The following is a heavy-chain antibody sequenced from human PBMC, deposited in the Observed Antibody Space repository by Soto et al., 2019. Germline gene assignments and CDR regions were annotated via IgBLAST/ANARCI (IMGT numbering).Heavy chain of an antibody. CDR2: ISAYNGNT. J-gene: IGHJ4*02. Sequence: ASVKVSCKASGYTFTSYGISWVRQAPGQGLEWMGWISAYNGNTNYAQKLQGRVTMTTDTSTSTAYMELRSLRSDDTAVYYCAREGLGYCSGGSCYGPREYWGQGTLVTVYS. D-gene: IGHD2-15*01. CDR3: AREGLGYCSGGSCYGPREY. CDR1: GYTFTSYG. V-gene: IGHV1-18*01.